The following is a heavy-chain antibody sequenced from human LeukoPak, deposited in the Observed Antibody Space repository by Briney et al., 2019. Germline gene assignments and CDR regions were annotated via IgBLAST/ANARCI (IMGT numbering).Heavy chain of an antibody. CDR2: ISSSGSTI. CDR3: AKGAYGDYYGMDV. D-gene: IGHD2-8*01. V-gene: IGHV3-11*01. CDR1: GFTFSDYY. Sequence: GGSLRLSCAASGFTFSDYYMSWIRQAPGKGLEWVSYISSSGSTIYYADSVKGRFTISRDNSKSTLYLQMNSLRAEDTAVYYCAKGAYGDYYGMDVWGQGTTVTVSS. J-gene: IGHJ6*02.